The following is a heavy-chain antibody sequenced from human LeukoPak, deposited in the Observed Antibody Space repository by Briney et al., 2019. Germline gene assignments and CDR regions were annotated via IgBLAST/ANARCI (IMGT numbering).Heavy chain of an antibody. CDR3: TTASDGGPAY. Sequence: GGSLRLSCAASGFTFSHAWMIWVRQAPGKGLGGVGRIKSSTDGGTADYAAPVKGRFIISRDDSKNTLYLQLNSLKDGDTAVYYCTTASDGGPAYWGQGALVTVSS. V-gene: IGHV3-15*07. J-gene: IGHJ4*02. CDR2: IKSSTDGGTA. D-gene: IGHD4-23*01. CDR1: GFTFSHAW.